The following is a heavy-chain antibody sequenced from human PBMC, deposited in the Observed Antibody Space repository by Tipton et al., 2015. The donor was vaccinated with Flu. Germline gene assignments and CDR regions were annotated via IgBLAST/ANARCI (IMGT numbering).Heavy chain of an antibody. CDR3: ARDQERYSSGWYTYYYYGMDV. Sequence: QMQLVQSGAEVKKPGASVKVSCKASGYTFTSYGISWVRQAPGQGLEWMGWISAYNGNTNYAQKLQGRVTMTTDTSTSTAYMELRSLRSDDTAVYYCARDQERYSSGWYTYYYYGMDVWGQGTTVTVSS. CDR2: ISAYNGNT. D-gene: IGHD6-19*01. J-gene: IGHJ6*02. V-gene: IGHV1-18*01. CDR1: GYTFTSYG.